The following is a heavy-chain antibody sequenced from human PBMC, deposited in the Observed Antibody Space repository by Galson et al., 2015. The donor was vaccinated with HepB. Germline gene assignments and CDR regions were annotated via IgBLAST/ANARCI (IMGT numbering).Heavy chain of an antibody. V-gene: IGHV5-51*01. CDR1: GYSFTSYW. Sequence: QSGAEVKKPGESLKISCKGSGYSFTSYWIGWVRQMPGKGLEWMGIIYPGDSDTRYSPSFQGQVTISADKSISTAYLQWSSLKASDTAMYYCARRAHSYGRKGGAFDIWGQGTMVTVSS. CDR3: ARRAHSYGRKGGAFDI. J-gene: IGHJ3*02. CDR2: IYPGDSDT. D-gene: IGHD5-18*01.